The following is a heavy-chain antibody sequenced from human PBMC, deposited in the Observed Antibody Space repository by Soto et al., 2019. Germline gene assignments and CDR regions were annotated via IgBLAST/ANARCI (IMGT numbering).Heavy chain of an antibody. CDR2: IFSSGTT. Sequence: LSLTCTVPGASIGSGDKYWGGFRQAPGKGLEWIGYIFSSGTTYYNPSLKSRLTMSLDTSQNQFSLKLNSVTAADTAVYCCVRVPHPFAFYYHMAVCAQG. CDR1: GASIGSGDKY. CDR3: VRVPHPFAFYYHMAV. D-gene: IGHD3-16*01. V-gene: IGHV4-30-4*02. J-gene: IGHJ6*03.